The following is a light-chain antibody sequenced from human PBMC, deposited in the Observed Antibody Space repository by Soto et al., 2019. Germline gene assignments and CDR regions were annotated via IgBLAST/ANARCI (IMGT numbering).Light chain of an antibody. CDR3: QQYNTWLWT. CDR1: QSVNAN. J-gene: IGKJ1*01. CDR2: GAS. Sequence: EVVMTQSPATLSVSPGERATLSCRASQSVNANLAWYQQKPGQAPRLLIHGASNRATGIPARFSGSGFGTEFILTISRLQSEDFAVDYCQQYNTWLWTFCQGTKVEI. V-gene: IGKV3-15*01.